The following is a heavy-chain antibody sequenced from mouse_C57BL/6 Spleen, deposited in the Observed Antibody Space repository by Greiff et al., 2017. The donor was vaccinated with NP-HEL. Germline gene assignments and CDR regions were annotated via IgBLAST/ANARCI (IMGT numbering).Heavy chain of an antibody. D-gene: IGHD1-1*01. V-gene: IGHV1-22*01. Sequence: EVQLQQSGPELVKPGASVKMSCKASGYTFTDYNMHWVKQSHGQSLEWIGYINPNNGGTSYNQKFKGKATLTVNKSSSTAYMELRSLTSEDSAVYYCARNYYGNPAWFAYWGQGTLVTVSA. CDR1: GYTFTDYN. J-gene: IGHJ3*01. CDR2: INPNNGGT. CDR3: ARNYYGNPAWFAY.